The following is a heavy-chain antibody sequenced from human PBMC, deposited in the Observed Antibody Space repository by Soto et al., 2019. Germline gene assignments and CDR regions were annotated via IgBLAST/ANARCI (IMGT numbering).Heavy chain of an antibody. Sequence: QVQLVQSGAEVKKPGSSVKVSCKASGGTFSSYTISWVRQAPGQGLEWMGRIIPILGIANYAQKFQGRVTITADKSTSTAYMELSSLRSEDTAVYYCARDGGYGTGDYWGQGTLVTVSS. CDR2: IIPILGIA. CDR3: ARDGGYGTGDY. D-gene: IGHD2-8*02. V-gene: IGHV1-69*08. J-gene: IGHJ4*02. CDR1: GGTFSSYT.